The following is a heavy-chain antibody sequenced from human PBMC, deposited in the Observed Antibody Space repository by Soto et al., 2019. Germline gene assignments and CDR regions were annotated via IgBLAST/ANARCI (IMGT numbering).Heavy chain of an antibody. CDR1: GGSISSYY. V-gene: IGHV4-59*08. CDR2: IYYSGST. J-gene: IGHJ6*03. D-gene: IGHD1-1*01. CDR3: ARMAVNWNDVGGNYYYYMDV. Sequence: QVQLQESGPGLVKPSETLSLTCTVSGGSISSYYWSWIRQPPGKGLEWIGYIYYSGSTNYNPSLKSRVTIAVATSKNQFSLKLSSVTAADTAVYYCARMAVNWNDVGGNYYYYMDVWGKGTTVTVSS.